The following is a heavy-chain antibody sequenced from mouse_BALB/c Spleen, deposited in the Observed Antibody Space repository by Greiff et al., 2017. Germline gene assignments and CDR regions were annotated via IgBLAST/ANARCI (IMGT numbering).Heavy chain of an antibody. J-gene: IGHJ4*01. Sequence: QVQLQQPGAELVRPGASVKLSCKASGYTFTSYWINWVKQRPGQGLEWIGNIYPSDSYTNYNQKFKDKATLTVDKSSSTAYMQLSSPTSEDSAVYYCTRSGLRQRAMDYWGQGTSVTVSS. D-gene: IGHD2-2*01. CDR3: TRSGLRQRAMDY. V-gene: IGHV1-69*02. CDR2: IYPSDSYT. CDR1: GYTFTSYW.